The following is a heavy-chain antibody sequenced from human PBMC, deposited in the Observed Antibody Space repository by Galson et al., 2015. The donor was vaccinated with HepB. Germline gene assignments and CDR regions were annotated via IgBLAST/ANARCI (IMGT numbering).Heavy chain of an antibody. J-gene: IGHJ6*02. CDR3: ARDRELLTPYYYYGMDV. CDR2: IWYDGSNK. V-gene: IGHV3-33*08. Sequence: SLRLSCAASGFTFSSYGMHWVRQAPGKGLEWVAVIWYDGSNKYYADSVKGRFTISRDNSKNTLYLQMNSLRAEDTAVHYCARDRELLTPYYYYGMDVWGQGTTVTVSS. CDR1: GFTFSSYG. D-gene: IGHD1-26*01.